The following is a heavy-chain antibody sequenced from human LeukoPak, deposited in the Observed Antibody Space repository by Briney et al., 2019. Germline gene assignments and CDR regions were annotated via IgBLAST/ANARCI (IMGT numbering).Heavy chain of an antibody. V-gene: IGHV3-7*01. D-gene: IGHD3-22*01. J-gene: IGHJ4*02. CDR2: IKQDGSEK. CDR3: ASLPEGSVYYYFDY. CDR1: GFTFSSYW. Sequence: PGGSLRLSCAASGFTFSSYWMSWVRQAPGKGLEWVANIKQDGSEKYYVDSVKGRFTISRDNAKNSLYLQMNSLRAEDTAVYYCASLPEGSVYYYFDYWGQGPLVTVPS.